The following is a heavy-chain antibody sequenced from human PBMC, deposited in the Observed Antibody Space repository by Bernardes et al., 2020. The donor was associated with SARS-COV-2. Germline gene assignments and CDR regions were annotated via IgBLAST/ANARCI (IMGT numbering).Heavy chain of an antibody. CDR3: ARMKGTALELDF. CDR1: GYILIRYW. Sequence: GACRKNSSHGSGYILIRYWIAWVRPRPGKGLELMGIIYPGDSDTRYSPSLQSQVTISADKSFNTAYLQWSNLKASDTATYYCARMKGTALELDFWGQGSLVTVSS. D-gene: IGHD5-18*01. J-gene: IGHJ4*02. V-gene: IGHV5-51*01. CDR2: IYPGDSDT.